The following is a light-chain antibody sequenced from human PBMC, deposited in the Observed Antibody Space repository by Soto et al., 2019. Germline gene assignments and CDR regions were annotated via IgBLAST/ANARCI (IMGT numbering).Light chain of an antibody. Sequence: DIQMTQSPSTLSASVGDRVTMTCRASQSVGRWLAWYQQKPGKAPKLLIYEASTLENGVPSRFSGSGSGTEFTLAISSLQPDDFAPYFCQQHNNYIPPFGQGTKVEIK. CDR3: QQHNNYIPP. J-gene: IGKJ1*01. CDR2: EAS. V-gene: IGKV1-5*03. CDR1: QSVGRW.